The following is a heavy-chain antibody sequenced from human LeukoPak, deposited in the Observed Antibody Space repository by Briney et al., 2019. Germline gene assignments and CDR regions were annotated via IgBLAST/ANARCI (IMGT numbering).Heavy chain of an antibody. CDR3: AVVDTAMVGLDY. V-gene: IGHV4-34*01. CDR1: GGSFSGYY. D-gene: IGHD5-18*01. Sequence: SETLSLTRAVYGGSFSGYYWCWIRQPPGKGLEWIGEINHSGSTNYNPSLKSRVTISVDTSKNQFSLKLSSVTAADTAVYYCAVVDTAMVGLDYWGQGTLVTVSS. J-gene: IGHJ4*02. CDR2: INHSGST.